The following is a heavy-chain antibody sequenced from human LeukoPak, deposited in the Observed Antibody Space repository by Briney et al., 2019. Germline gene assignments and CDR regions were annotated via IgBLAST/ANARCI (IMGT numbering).Heavy chain of an antibody. J-gene: IGHJ4*02. CDR2: IYYSGST. CDR3: ARLGGYSYGSTG. Sequence: SETLSLTCTVSGGSISSSSYYWGWIRPPPGKGLEWIGSIYYSGSTYYNPSLKSRVTISVDTYKNQFSLKLSSVTAADTAVYYCARLGGYSYGSTGWGQGTLVTVSS. CDR1: GGSISSSSYY. V-gene: IGHV4-39*01. D-gene: IGHD5-18*01.